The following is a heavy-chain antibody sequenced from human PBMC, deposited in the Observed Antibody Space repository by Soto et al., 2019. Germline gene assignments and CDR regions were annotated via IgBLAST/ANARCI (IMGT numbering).Heavy chain of an antibody. D-gene: IGHD3-3*01. CDR3: ARDPTRITIFGVVISTPYYFDY. V-gene: IGHV3-33*01. CDR2: IWYDGSNK. CDR1: GFTFSSYG. Sequence: GGSLRLSCAASGFTFSSYGMHWVRQAPGKGLEWVAVIWYDGSNKYYADSVKGRFTISRDNSKNTLYLQMNSLRAEDTAVYYCARDPTRITIFGVVISTPYYFDYWGQGTLVTVSS. J-gene: IGHJ4*02.